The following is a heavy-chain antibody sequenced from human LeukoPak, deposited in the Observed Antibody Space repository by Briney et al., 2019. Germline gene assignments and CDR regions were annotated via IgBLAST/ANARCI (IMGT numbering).Heavy chain of an antibody. Sequence: PSETRSLTCTVSGGSISSYYWSWIRQPAGKGLEWIGRIYTSGSTNYNPSLKSRVTMSVDTSKNQFSLKLSSVTAADTAVYYCARDYYDSSGYYFHFDYWGQGTLVTVSS. CDR2: IYTSGST. CDR1: GGSISSYY. V-gene: IGHV4-4*07. CDR3: ARDYYDSSGYYFHFDY. J-gene: IGHJ4*02. D-gene: IGHD3-22*01.